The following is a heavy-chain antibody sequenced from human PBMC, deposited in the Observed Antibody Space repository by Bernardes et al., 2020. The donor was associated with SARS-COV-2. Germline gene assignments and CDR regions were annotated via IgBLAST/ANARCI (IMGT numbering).Heavy chain of an antibody. D-gene: IGHD1-26*01. Sequence: GGSLRLSCAASGFTFSSYEMNWVRQAPGKGLEWVSYISSSGSTIYYADSVKGRFTISRDNAKNSLYLQMNSLSAEDTAVYYCARGAYSLNKSGPRSVFDIWGQATMVTVSS. CDR2: ISSSGSTI. V-gene: IGHV3-48*03. J-gene: IGHJ3*02. CDR3: ARGAYSLNKSGPRSVFDI. CDR1: GFTFSSYE.